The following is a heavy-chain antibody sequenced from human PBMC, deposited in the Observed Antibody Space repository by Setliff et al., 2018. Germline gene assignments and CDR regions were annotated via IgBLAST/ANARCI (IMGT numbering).Heavy chain of an antibody. J-gene: IGHJ2*01. CDR2: INHSEST. V-gene: IGHV4-34*01. D-gene: IGHD2-2*01. CDR3: ARLSALSTRITDWYFDL. Sequence: SETLSLTCAVYGGSISGYYWSWIRQPAGKGLEWIGEINHSESTNYNPSLKSRVTISADTSKNQFSLKLSSVTAADTAFYYCARLSALSTRITDWYFDLWGRGTLVTVSS. CDR1: GGSISGYY.